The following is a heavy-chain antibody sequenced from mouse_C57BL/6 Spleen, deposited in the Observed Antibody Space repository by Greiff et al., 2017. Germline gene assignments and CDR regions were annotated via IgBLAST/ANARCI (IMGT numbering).Heavy chain of an antibody. CDR1: GFTFSSYA. V-gene: IGHV5-4*01. J-gene: IGHJ2*01. CDR3: ARDQEGGSFDY. Sequence: EVKLVESGGGLVKPGGSLKLSCAASGFTFSSYAMSWVRQTPEKRLEWVATISDGGSYTYYPANVKGRFTISRDNAKNNLYLQMSHLKSEDTAMYYCARDQEGGSFDYWGQGTTLTVSS. CDR2: ISDGGSYT.